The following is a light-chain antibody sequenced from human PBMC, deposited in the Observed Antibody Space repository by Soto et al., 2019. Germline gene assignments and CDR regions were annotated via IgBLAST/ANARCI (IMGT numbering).Light chain of an antibody. CDR3: QQYNYYPYT. V-gene: IGKV1-5*01. CDR2: DAS. CDR1: QSINSW. J-gene: IGKJ2*01. Sequence: DIQMTQSPSTLSASVGDRVTITCRASQSINSWLAWYQQKPGKAPNLLISDASSLESGVPSRFSGSGSGTECTLTISSLQPGDVATYYCQQYNYYPYTFVQGTKLEIK.